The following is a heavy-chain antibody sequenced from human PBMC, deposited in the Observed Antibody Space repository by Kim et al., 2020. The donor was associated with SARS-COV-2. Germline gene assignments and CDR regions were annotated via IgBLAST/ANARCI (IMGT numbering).Heavy chain of an antibody. CDR2: IKSKTDGGTT. V-gene: IGHV3-15*01. D-gene: IGHD2-8*01. CDR1: GFTFSNAW. J-gene: IGHJ4*02. Sequence: GGSLRLSCAASGFTFSNAWMSWVRQAPGKGLEWVGRIKSKTDGGTTDYAAPVKGRFTISRDDSKNTLYLQMNSLKTEDTAVYYCTTHFPHVVLMVYPPTDDFDYWGQGTLVTVSS. CDR3: TTHFPHVVLMVYPPTDDFDY.